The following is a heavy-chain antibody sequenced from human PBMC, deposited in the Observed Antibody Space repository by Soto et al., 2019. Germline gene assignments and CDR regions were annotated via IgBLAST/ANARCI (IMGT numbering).Heavy chain of an antibody. CDR1: GGSISSYY. CDR2: IYYSGST. CDR3: ARGFESSYGSGSPTDYYYYYYMDV. V-gene: IGHV4-59*01. Sequence: SETLSLTCTVSGGSISSYYWSWIRQPPGKGLEWIGYIYYSGSTNYNPSLKSRVTISVDTSKNQFSLKLSSVTAADPAVYYCARGFESSYGSGSPTDYYYYYYMDVWGKGTTVTVSS. J-gene: IGHJ6*03. D-gene: IGHD3-10*01.